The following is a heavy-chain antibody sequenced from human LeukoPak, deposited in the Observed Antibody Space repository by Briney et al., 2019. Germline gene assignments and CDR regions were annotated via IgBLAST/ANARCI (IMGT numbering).Heavy chain of an antibody. J-gene: IGHJ5*02. CDR2: IKYDGGVK. CDR1: GFIFSTSW. D-gene: IGHD5-18*01. CDR3: ARDLKQGYSYGFGARFDP. V-gene: IGHV3-7*01. Sequence: PGGSLRLSCAASGFIFSTSWMSWVRQAPGKGLEWVANIKYDGGVKYYVDSVEGRFTISRDNAKNSLYLQMNSLRAEDTAVYYCARDLKQGYSYGFGARFDPWGQGTLVTVSS.